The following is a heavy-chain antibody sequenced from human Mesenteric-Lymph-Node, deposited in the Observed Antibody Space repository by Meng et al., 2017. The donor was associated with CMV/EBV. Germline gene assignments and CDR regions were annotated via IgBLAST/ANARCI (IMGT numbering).Heavy chain of an antibody. CDR1: GGSNSSGGYY. CDR3: ARSRAYSSSSEIDY. J-gene: IGHJ4*02. V-gene: IGHV4-31*02. CDR2: LYYSGST. Sequence: SGGSNSSGGYYWSWNRQHPGKGLEWIGYLYYSGSTYYNPSLKSRVTISGDTSKNQFSLKLSSVTAADTAVYYCARSRAYSSSSEIDYWGQGTLVTVSS. D-gene: IGHD6-6*01.